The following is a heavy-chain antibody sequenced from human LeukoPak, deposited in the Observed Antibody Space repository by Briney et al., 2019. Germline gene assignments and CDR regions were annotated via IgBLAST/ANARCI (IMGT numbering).Heavy chain of an antibody. J-gene: IGHJ4*02. Sequence: ASVKVSCKASGYTFIAYYMHWVRQAPGQGLEWMRVINPRGGYTNYAQQFQGRVTMTRDTSTRTVYMDLSSLTSEDTAVYYCARDRRELEISIFGVETDYWGQGTLVTVSS. CDR3: ARDRRELEISIFGVETDY. V-gene: IGHV1-46*01. D-gene: IGHD3-3*01. CDR1: GYTFIAYY. CDR2: INPRGGYT.